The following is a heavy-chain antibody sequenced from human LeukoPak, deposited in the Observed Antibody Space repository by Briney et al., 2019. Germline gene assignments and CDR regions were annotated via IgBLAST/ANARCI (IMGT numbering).Heavy chain of an antibody. CDR1: GGSFSGYY. CDR2: INHSGST. D-gene: IGHD3-10*01. V-gene: IGHV4-34*01. J-gene: IGHJ4*02. Sequence: SETLSLTCAVYGGSFSGYYWSWIRQPQGKGLEWVGEINHSGSTNYNPSLKSRVTISVDTSKNQFSLKLSSVTAADTAVYYCASGYGSGSYYKSPLGYWGQGTLVTVSS. CDR3: ASGYGSGSYYKSPLGY.